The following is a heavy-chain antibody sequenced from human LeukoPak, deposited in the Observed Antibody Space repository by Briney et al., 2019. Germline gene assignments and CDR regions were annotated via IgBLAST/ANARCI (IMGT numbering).Heavy chain of an antibody. J-gene: IGHJ4*02. Sequence: SETLSLTCAVSGHSISSGYYWGWIRQPPGKGLEWIGSIYHSGSTYYNPSLKSRVTISVDTSKNQFSLKLSSVTAADTAVYYCARERVRVRVFDYWGQGTLVTVSS. V-gene: IGHV4-38-2*02. CDR1: GHSISSGYY. CDR3: ARERVRVRVFDY. CDR2: IYHSGST. D-gene: IGHD3-10*01.